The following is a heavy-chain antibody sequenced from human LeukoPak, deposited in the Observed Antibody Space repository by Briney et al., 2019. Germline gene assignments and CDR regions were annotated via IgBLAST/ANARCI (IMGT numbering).Heavy chain of an antibody. CDR1: GGSISSDY. Sequence: PSETLSLTCTISGGSISSDYWSWIRQPPGKGLEWIGYIYHSGSTYYNPSLKSRVTISVDRSKNQFSLKLSSVTAADTAVYYCARDRRYSSSRNWFDPWGQGTLVTVSS. V-gene: IGHV4-59*12. CDR2: IYHSGST. D-gene: IGHD6-6*01. CDR3: ARDRRYSSSRNWFDP. J-gene: IGHJ5*02.